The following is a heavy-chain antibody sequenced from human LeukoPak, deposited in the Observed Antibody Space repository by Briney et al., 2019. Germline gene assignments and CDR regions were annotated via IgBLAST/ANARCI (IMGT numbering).Heavy chain of an antibody. CDR2: IYTSGST. V-gene: IGHV4-4*07. Sequence: PSETLSLTCTVSGGPISSHYWSWIRQPAGKGLEWIGRIYTSGSTTYNPSLKSRVTMSVDTSKNQFFLKLSSVTAADTAVYYCARDIVVVPAAIYPGLSYYYYYMDVWGKGTTVTVSS. D-gene: IGHD2-2*02. J-gene: IGHJ6*03. CDR3: ARDIVVVPAAIYPGLSYYYYYMDV. CDR1: GGPISSHY.